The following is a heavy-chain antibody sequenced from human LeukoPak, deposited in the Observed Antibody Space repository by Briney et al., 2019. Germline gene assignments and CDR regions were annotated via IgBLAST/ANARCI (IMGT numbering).Heavy chain of an antibody. V-gene: IGHV4-4*02. D-gene: IGHD6-13*01. CDR1: GASINSSNW. CDR2: IYHSGST. Sequence: TSGTLSLTCAVSGASINSSNWWSWVRQSPGKGLEWIGEIYHSGSTNYNPSLKSRVTISVDKSKNQFSLKLSSVTAADTAVYYCARGEWGIAASGSYYYYYMDVWGKGTTVTVSS. CDR3: ARGEWGIAASGSYYYYYMDV. J-gene: IGHJ6*03.